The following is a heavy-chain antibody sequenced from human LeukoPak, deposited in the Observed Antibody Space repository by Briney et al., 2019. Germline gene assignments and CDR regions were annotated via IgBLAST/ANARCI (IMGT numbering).Heavy chain of an antibody. CDR3: AKEAGFGYYGSGSYYNDYYYGMDV. D-gene: IGHD3-10*01. CDR1: GFTFSSYA. CDR2: ISGSGGST. Sequence: GGSLRLSCAASGFTFSSYAMSWVRQAPGKGLEWVSAISGSGGSTYYADSVKGRFTISRDNSKNTLYLQMNSLRAEDTAVYYCAKEAGFGYYGSGSYYNDYYYGMDVWGQGTTVTVSS. V-gene: IGHV3-23*01. J-gene: IGHJ6*02.